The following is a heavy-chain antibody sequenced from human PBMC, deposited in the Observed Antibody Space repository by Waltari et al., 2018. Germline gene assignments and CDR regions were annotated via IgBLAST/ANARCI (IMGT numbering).Heavy chain of an antibody. CDR3: ARPAAAATGDFDY. CDR2: ISGSGGTI. CDR1: GFPFSDYY. J-gene: IGHJ4*02. Sequence: QVQLVESGGGLVKPGGSLRLSCAAHGFPFSDYYMSWIRQAPGKGLEWVSYISGSGGTIYYADSVKGRFTISRDNAKNSLYLQINSLRAEDTAVYYCARPAAAATGDFDYWGQGTLVTVSS. V-gene: IGHV3-11*04. D-gene: IGHD6-13*01.